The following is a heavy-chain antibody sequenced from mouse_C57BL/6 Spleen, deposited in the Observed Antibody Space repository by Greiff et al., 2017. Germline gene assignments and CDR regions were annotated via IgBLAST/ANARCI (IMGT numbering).Heavy chain of an antibody. Sequence: QVQLQQSGPELVKPGASVKISCKASGYAFSGSWMNWVKQRPGKGLEWIGRIYPGDGDTNYNGKFKGKATLTADKSSSTAYMQLSSLTSEDSAVYFCARSRYYGSSAMDYWGQGTSVTVSS. V-gene: IGHV1-82*01. CDR1: GYAFSGSW. CDR3: ARSRYYGSSAMDY. J-gene: IGHJ4*01. CDR2: IYPGDGDT. D-gene: IGHD1-1*01.